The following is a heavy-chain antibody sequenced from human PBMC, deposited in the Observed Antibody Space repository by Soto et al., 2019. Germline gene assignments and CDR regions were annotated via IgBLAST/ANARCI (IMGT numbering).Heavy chain of an antibody. CDR3: ARGSWDDVSRHYQLAV. Sequence: SETLSLTCDISGDSVSSNSAAWNWIRQTPSRGLEWLGRTYYRSKWYSNYAISVKSRVTVNPDTFKNQFSLQLNSVTPEDTAVYYCARGSWDDVSRHYQLAVWGKGTTVTVSS. V-gene: IGHV6-1*01. D-gene: IGHD1-1*01. CDR2: TYYRSKWYS. J-gene: IGHJ6*04. CDR1: GDSVSSNSAA.